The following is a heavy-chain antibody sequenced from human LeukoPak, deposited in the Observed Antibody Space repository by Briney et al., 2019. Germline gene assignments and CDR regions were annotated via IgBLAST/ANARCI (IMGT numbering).Heavy chain of an antibody. V-gene: IGHV4-34*01. CDR2: INHSGST. D-gene: IGHD3-22*01. CDR1: GGSFSGYY. CDR3: AILITMIVVTAWFDP. J-gene: IGHJ5*02. Sequence: SETLSLTCAVYGGSFSGYYWSWIRQPPGKGLEWIGEINHSGSTNYNPSLKSRVTISVDTSKNQFSLKLSSVTAADTAVYYCAILITMIVVTAWFDPWGQGTLVTVSS.